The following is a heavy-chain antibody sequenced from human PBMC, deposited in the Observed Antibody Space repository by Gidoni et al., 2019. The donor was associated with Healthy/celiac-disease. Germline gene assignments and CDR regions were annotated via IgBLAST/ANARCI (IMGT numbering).Heavy chain of an antibody. CDR2: IGPAGDP. Sequence: EVQLVVSGGGLVQLGGSLRLSCAACGLPFSPLDMHWVRQATGKGREWVSAIGPAGDPYYPVSVKGRFTISRENAKNSLYLQMNSLRAGDTAVYYCARAVGRYYDSSGFIGGMDVWGQGTTVTVSS. CDR3: ARAVGRYYDSSGFIGGMDV. CDR1: GLPFSPLD. V-gene: IGHV3-13*05. J-gene: IGHJ6*02. D-gene: IGHD3-22*01.